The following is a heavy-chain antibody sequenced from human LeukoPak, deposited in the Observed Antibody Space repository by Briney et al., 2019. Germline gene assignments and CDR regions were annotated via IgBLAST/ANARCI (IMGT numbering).Heavy chain of an antibody. Sequence: GASVKVSCKASGYTFLSYGINWVRQAPGHGPEWMGWVSAYNGNTHLAPKFQGKVTLTTDTYSTTAYMDPRGLGSDDTAVYYCARSLWFGEYIRGMENTYYGMDVWGQGTTVTVSS. D-gene: IGHD3-10*01. CDR2: VSAYNGNT. J-gene: IGHJ6*02. V-gene: IGHV1-18*01. CDR3: ARSLWFGEYIRGMENTYYGMDV. CDR1: GYTFLSYG.